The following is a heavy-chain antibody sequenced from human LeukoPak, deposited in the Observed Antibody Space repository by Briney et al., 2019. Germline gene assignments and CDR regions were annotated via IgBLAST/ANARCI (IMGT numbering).Heavy chain of an antibody. V-gene: IGHV5-51*01. Sequence: GESLKISCKGSGYSFTSYWIGWVRQMPGKGLEWMGIIYPGDSDTRYSPAFQGQVTISADKPISTAYLQWSSLKASDTAMYYCARHESSSWPNYYYMDVWGKGTTVTVSS. CDR3: ARHESSSWPNYYYMDV. CDR1: GYSFTSYW. J-gene: IGHJ6*03. D-gene: IGHD6-13*01. CDR2: IYPGDSDT.